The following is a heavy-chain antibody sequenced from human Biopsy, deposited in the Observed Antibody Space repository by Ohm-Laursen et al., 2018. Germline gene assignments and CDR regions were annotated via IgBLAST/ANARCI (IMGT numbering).Heavy chain of an antibody. Sequence: SLRLSCAASGFSFSDYHMRWICQAPGRGLEWVSYISGGGTIYYGDSMKGLVTISRDNAKNSLYLQMHSLRAEDTAVYYCARDTRWSPYSMDVWGQGTTVTVSS. CDR2: ISGGGTI. D-gene: IGHD4-23*01. CDR3: ARDTRWSPYSMDV. J-gene: IGHJ6*02. CDR1: GFSFSDYH. V-gene: IGHV3-11*01.